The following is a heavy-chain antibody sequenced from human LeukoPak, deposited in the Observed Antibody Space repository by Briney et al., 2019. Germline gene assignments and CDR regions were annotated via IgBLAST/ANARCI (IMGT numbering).Heavy chain of an antibody. CDR1: GYSISSGYY. V-gene: IGHV4-38-2*02. CDR2: IYQSGST. Sequence: PSETLSLTCTVSGYSISSGYYWGWFRQPPGKGMEWIGSIYQSGSTYYNPPLKSRVTISVDTSKNQFSLKLSSVTAADTAVYYCARVPGXNWFDPWGQGTLVTVSS. J-gene: IGHJ5*02. CDR3: ARVPGXNWFDP.